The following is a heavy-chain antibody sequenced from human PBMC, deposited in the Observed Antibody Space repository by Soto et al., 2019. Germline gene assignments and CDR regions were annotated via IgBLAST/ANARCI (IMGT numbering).Heavy chain of an antibody. J-gene: IGHJ3*01. Sequence: GPSQKISCKGSGYSFTSYWSGSVRQMPGKGLEWMGIIYPGDSDTRYSPSFQGQVTISADKSISTAYLQWSSLKASDTAMYYCARLAYDFWSGYFDVWGQGTMVTVSS. CDR1: GYSFTSYW. CDR3: ARLAYDFWSGYFDV. CDR2: IYPGDSDT. V-gene: IGHV5-51*01. D-gene: IGHD3-3*01.